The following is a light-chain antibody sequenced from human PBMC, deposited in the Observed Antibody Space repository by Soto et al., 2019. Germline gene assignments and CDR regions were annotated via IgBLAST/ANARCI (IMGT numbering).Light chain of an antibody. Sequence: QSALTQPASVSGSPGQSITISCTGTSGDVGSYNLVSWYQQHPDKAPKLILYEGTQRPSGVSDRFSGSKSGNTASLTISGLQDEDEADYYCCSYAGSSTWVFGGGTKLTVL. CDR3: CSYAGSSTWV. CDR2: EGT. J-gene: IGLJ3*02. V-gene: IGLV2-23*01. CDR1: SGDVGSYNL.